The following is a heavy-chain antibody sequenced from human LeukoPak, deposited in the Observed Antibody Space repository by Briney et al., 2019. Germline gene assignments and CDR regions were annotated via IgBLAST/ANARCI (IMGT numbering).Heavy chain of an antibody. CDR3: ARGRTAEYYYGSGSYWLFDY. J-gene: IGHJ4*02. CDR1: GFTFSSYA. V-gene: IGHV3-30-3*01. D-gene: IGHD3-10*01. CDR2: ISYDGSNK. Sequence: PGRSLRLSCAASGFTFSSYAMHWVRQAPGKGLEWVAVISYDGSNKYYADSVKGRFTISRDNSKNTLYLQMNSLRAEDTAVYYCARGRTAEYYYGSGSYWLFDYWGQGTLVTVSS.